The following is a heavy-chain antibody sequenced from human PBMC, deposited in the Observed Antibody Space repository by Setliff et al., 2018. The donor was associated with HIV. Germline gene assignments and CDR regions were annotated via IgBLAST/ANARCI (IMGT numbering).Heavy chain of an antibody. D-gene: IGHD5-18*01. CDR3: ARVFVDTAVLRVLEYYFDS. CDR1: GGSISSSSYD. V-gene: IGHV4-39*07. J-gene: IGHJ4*02. Sequence: SETLSLTCTVSGGSISSSSYDWGWVRQPPGKGLEWIGSMYYSGSTYYTPSLKSRITISLDTSKNQFSLRMRSVTAADTAVYYCARVFVDTAVLRVLEYYFDSWGRGTLVTVSS. CDR2: MYYSGST.